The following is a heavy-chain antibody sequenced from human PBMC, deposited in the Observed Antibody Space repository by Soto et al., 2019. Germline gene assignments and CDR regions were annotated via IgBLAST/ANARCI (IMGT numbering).Heavy chain of an antibody. Sequence: EVELLESGGGLVQPEGSLRLSCAASGFTFSTYAMGWVRQAPGQGLEWVSVVSSGGGTHYADSVKGRFTVARDNSKNTLSLQMNSLRADDPAVYYCAKRRGAGGHFDYWGQGALVTVSS. CDR1: GFTFSTYA. CDR2: VSSGGGT. CDR3: AKRRGAGGHFDY. D-gene: IGHD2-15*01. V-gene: IGHV3-23*01. J-gene: IGHJ4*02.